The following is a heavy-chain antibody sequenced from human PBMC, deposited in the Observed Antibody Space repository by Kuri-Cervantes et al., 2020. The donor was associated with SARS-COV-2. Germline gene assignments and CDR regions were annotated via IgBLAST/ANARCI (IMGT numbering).Heavy chain of an antibody. D-gene: IGHD3-22*01. J-gene: IGHJ4*02. CDR2: ISGSGGST. V-gene: IGHV3-23*01. CDR3: ARDPSFGYYDSSGYYYWGGVFDY. Sequence: LSLTCAASGFTFSSYAMSWVRQAPGKGPEWVSAISGSGGSTYYADSVKGRFTISRDNSKNSLYLQMNSLRDEDTAVYYCARDPSFGYYDSSGYYYWGGVFDYWGQGTLVTVSS. CDR1: GFTFSSYA.